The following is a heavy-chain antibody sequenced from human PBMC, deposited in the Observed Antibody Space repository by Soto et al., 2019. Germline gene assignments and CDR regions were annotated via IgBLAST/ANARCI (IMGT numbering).Heavy chain of an antibody. CDR1: GFSITSYA. CDR3: ESTLRRTDSDTCGFSDYYSAMDV. V-gene: IGHV3-23*01. D-gene: IGHD2-21*01. Sequence: EVQLLESGGGLVQPGGSLRLSCAASGFSITSYAMSWVRQAPGKGLEWVSAISDGGGRTYYADSVKGRFTVSRDNSKSTVYLQISSVRADYTVASYSESTLRRTDSDTCGFSDYYSAMDVGG. J-gene: IGHJ6*02. CDR2: ISDGGGRT.